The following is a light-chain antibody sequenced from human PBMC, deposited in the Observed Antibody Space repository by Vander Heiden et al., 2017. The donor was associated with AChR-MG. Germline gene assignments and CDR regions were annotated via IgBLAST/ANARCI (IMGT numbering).Light chain of an antibody. Sequence: QSALTQPPSASGSPGQSVTISCTGTSSDVGGYNDVSWYQQYPGKVPDRFSGSKSGNTASLTVSGLQAENEADYYCSSYAGSNIVLFGGGTKLTVL. CDR1: SSDVGGYND. J-gene: IGLJ2*01. CDR3: SSYAGSNIVL. V-gene: IGLV2-8*01.